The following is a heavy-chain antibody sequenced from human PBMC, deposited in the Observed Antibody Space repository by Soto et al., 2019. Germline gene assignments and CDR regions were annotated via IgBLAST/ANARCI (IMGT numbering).Heavy chain of an antibody. Sequence: SETLSLNCAVYGGSFSGYYWSWIRQPPGKGLEWIGELNHSGSTNYNPALKRRVTIPVDTSKNQFSLTLSSVTVADTAVYYWARVYGRNVDYWGQGTLVTVPQ. CDR2: LNHSGST. D-gene: IGHD3-10*01. J-gene: IGHJ4*02. V-gene: IGHV4-34*01. CDR1: GGSFSGYY. CDR3: ARVYGRNVDY.